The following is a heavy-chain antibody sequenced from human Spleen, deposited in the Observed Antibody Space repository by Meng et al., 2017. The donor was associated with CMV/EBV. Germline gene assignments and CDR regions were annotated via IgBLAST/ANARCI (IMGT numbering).Heavy chain of an antibody. CDR2: TRFDQSNR. V-gene: IGHV3-30*02. D-gene: IGHD2-15*01. J-gene: IGHJ4*02. CDR1: GFTFSSYW. CDR3: AKIREDYQKPGVYFDS. Sequence: LSLTCAASGFTFSSYWMSWVRQAPGKGLEWVGFTRFDQSNRQYADSVKGRFTISRDNSKNTLYLQMNSLTFEDTAVYYCAKIREDYQKPGVYFDSWGQGTLVTVSS.